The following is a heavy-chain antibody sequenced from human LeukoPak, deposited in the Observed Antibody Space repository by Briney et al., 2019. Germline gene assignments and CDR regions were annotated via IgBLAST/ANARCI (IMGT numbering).Heavy chain of an antibody. J-gene: IGHJ1*01. CDR2: ISGSGGST. V-gene: IGHV3-23*01. D-gene: IGHD2-2*02. CDR3: AKDQGYSGGYEYFQH. CDR1: GFTSSSYA. Sequence: GGSLRLSCAASGFTSSSYAMSWVRQAPGKGLEWVSAISGSGGSTYYADSVKGRFTISRDNSKNTLYLQMNSLRAEDTAVYYCAKDQGYSGGYEYFQHWGQGTLVTVSS.